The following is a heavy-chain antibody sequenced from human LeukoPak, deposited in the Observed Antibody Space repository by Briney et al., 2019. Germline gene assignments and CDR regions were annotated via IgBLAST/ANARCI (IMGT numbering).Heavy chain of an antibody. CDR2: IYYSGST. J-gene: IGHJ4*02. D-gene: IGHD5-24*01. CDR3: ARSRDGYNGRLDY. Sequence: SETLSLTCTVSGGSSSSYYWSWIRQPPGKGLEWIGYIYYSGSTNYNPSLKSRVTISVDTSKNQFSLKLSSVTAADTAVYYCARSRDGYNGRLDYWGQGTLVTVSS. V-gene: IGHV4-59*01. CDR1: GGSSSSYY.